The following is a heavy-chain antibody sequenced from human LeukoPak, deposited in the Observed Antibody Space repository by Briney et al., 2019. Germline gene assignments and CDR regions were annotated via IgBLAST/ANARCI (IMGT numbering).Heavy chain of an antibody. J-gene: IGHJ4*02. Sequence: ASVEVSCKASGYTFTGYYMHWVRQAPGQGLEWIGRINPNSGGTNYAQKFQGRVTMTRDTSISTAYMELSRLRSDDTAVYYCARRVGYDSSGYYYVSTGSLVYWGQGTLVTVSS. D-gene: IGHD3-22*01. V-gene: IGHV1-2*06. CDR1: GYTFTGYY. CDR3: ARRVGYDSSGYYYVSTGSLVY. CDR2: INPNSGGT.